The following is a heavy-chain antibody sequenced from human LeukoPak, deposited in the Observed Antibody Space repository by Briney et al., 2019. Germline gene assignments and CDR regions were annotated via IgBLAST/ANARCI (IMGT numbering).Heavy chain of an antibody. CDR2: INSDGRST. D-gene: IGHD6-13*01. Sequence: AGSLCLTCAASGFTFSSDWMYWDRHAPGKGLVWGSRINSDGRSTNYEDSVKGGFTISTDNATYTLYMQMNSLRAEDTAVYYCARDRLAAAGTLGWSAPWGQGTLVTAYS. CDR3: ARDRLAAAGTLGWSAP. CDR1: GFTFSSDW. V-gene: IGHV3-74*01. J-gene: IGHJ5*02.